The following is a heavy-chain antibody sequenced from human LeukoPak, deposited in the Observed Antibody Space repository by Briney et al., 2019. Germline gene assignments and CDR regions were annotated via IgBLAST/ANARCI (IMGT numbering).Heavy chain of an antibody. V-gene: IGHV3-30*04. CDR1: GFTFSSYA. J-gene: IGHJ4*02. CDR2: ISYDGSNK. Sequence: GGSLRLSCAASGFTFSSYAMHWVRQAPGKGLEWVAVISYDGSNKYYADSVKGRFTISRDNSKNTLYLQMNSLRAEDTAVYYCARMYSSSWYYFDYWGQGTLVTVSS. CDR3: ARMYSSSWYYFDY. D-gene: IGHD6-13*01.